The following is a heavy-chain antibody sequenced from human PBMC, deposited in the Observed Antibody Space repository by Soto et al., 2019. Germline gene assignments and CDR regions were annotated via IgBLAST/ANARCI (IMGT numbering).Heavy chain of an antibody. V-gene: IGHV1-3*01. D-gene: IGHD1-26*01. Sequence: QVQLVQSGAEVKKPGASVKVSCKASGYTFTSYAMHWVRQAPGQRLEWMGWINAGNGNTKYSQKFQGRVTITRDTSASTAYMELSSLSSEDTAVYYCARDQGELPSWFDPWGQGTLVTVSS. CDR3: ARDQGELPSWFDP. CDR1: GYTFTSYA. J-gene: IGHJ5*02. CDR2: INAGNGNT.